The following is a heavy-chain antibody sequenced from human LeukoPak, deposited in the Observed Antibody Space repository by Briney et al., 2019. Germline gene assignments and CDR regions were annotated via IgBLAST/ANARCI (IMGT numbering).Heavy chain of an antibody. D-gene: IGHD3-10*01. CDR3: AEEGYYGSGSSQFDY. V-gene: IGHV3-23*01. CDR2: ISGSGGST. CDR1: GFTFSSYA. J-gene: IGHJ4*02. Sequence: GGSLRLSCAASGFTFSSYAMSWVRQAPGKGLEWVSAISGSGGSTYYADSVKGRFTISRDNSKNTLYLQMNSLRAEDTAVYYCAEEGYYGSGSSQFDYWGQGTLVTVSS.